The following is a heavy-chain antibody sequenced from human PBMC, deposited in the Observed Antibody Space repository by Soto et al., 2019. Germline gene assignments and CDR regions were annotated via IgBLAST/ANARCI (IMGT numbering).Heavy chain of an antibody. CDR2: ISADGEST. V-gene: IGHV3-23*01. D-gene: IGHD3-22*01. Sequence: EVQLLESGGGVVQPGGALRLSCAASGFSFSKFAVSWVRQAPGKGLEWVSAISADGESTFYVDSVKGRFTISRDNSKNALFLQMNALHVEDTAVYYCASDWGDDSAFYDAFQVWGQGTMVSVSS. J-gene: IGHJ3*01. CDR3: ASDWGDDSAFYDAFQV. CDR1: GFSFSKFA.